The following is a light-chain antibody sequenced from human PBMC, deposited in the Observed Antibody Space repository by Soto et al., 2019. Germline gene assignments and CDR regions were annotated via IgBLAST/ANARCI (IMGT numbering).Light chain of an antibody. CDR2: GNS. CDR3: QSYDSSLSGSYV. J-gene: IGLJ1*01. Sequence: QAVVTQPPSVSGAPGQRVTISCTGSSSNIGAGYDVHWYQQLPGTAPKLLIYGNSNRPSGVPDRFSGSKSGTSASLAITGLQAEDEADYYCQSYDSSLSGSYVFGTGTKLNVL. V-gene: IGLV1-40*01. CDR1: SSNIGAGYD.